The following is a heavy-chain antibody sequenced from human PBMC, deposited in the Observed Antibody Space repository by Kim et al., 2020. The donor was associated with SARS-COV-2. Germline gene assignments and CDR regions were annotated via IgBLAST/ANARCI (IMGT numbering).Heavy chain of an antibody. D-gene: IGHD3-10*01. Sequence: GGSLRLSCAASGFTFSSYAMHWVRQAPGKGLEWVAVISYDGSNKYYADSVKGRFTISRDNSKNTLYLQMNSLRAEDTAVYYCARVTPIGELLGSTSMDVWGQGTTVTVSS. V-gene: IGHV3-30*04. CDR2: ISYDGSNK. J-gene: IGHJ6*02. CDR1: GFTFSSYA. CDR3: ARVTPIGELLGSTSMDV.